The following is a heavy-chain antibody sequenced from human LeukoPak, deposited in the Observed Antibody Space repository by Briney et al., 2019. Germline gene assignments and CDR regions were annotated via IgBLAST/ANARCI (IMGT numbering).Heavy chain of an antibody. Sequence: GGSLRLSCAASGFTFSNYGLHWVRQAPGKGLEGLAVISCYGRNKYYADSVKGRFTISRDNSKNTLYLQMNSLRAEDTAVYYCAKAEYCTGARCYSAAFAYWGQGTLVTVSS. CDR1: GFTFSNYG. D-gene: IGHD2-8*02. J-gene: IGHJ4*02. CDR3: AKAEYCTGARCYSAAFAY. V-gene: IGHV3-30*18. CDR2: ISCYGRNK.